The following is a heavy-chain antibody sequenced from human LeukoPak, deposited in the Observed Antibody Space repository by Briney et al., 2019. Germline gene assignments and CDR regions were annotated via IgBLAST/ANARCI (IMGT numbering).Heavy chain of an antibody. Sequence: SETLSLTCTVSGGSISSGGYYWSWIRQPPGKGLEWIGEINHSGSTNYNPSLKSRVTISVDTSKNQFSLKLNSVTAADTAVYYCARSTIFAVPAPFGYWGQGILVTVSS. CDR2: INHSGST. D-gene: IGHD3-3*01. CDR1: GGSISSGGYY. CDR3: ARSTIFAVPAPFGY. J-gene: IGHJ4*02. V-gene: IGHV4-39*01.